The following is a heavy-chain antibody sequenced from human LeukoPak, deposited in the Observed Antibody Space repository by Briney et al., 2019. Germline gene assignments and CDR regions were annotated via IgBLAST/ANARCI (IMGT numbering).Heavy chain of an antibody. CDR3: ARRLIVVAVFDY. V-gene: IGHV4-31*03. J-gene: IGHJ4*02. Sequence: SETLSLTCTVSSGSISNGGYYWSWIRQHPGKGLEWIGYIYYSGSTYYNPSLKSRVTISVDTSKNQFSLKLSSVTAADTAVYYCARRLIVVAVFDYWGQGTLVTVSS. CDR1: SGSISNGGYY. D-gene: IGHD3-22*01. CDR2: IYYSGST.